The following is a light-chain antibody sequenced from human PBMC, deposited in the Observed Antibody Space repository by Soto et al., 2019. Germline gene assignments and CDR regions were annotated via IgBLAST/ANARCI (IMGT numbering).Light chain of an antibody. CDR2: KAS. J-gene: IGKJ5*01. CDR3: QQYNSDWNT. Sequence: DIQMTQSPSTLSASVRDRVTITCRASQSISNSLAWYQQRPGKAPKLLIYKASSLETGVPSRFSGSGSGTEFTLTISSLQPDDFATYYCQQYNSDWNTFGQGTRLE. V-gene: IGKV1-5*03. CDR1: QSISNS.